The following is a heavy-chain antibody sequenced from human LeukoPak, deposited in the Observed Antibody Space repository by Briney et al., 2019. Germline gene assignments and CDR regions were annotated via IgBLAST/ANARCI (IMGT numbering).Heavy chain of an antibody. D-gene: IGHD3-22*01. Sequence: GASVKVSCKASGYTFTGYYMHWVRQAPGQGLEWMGRINPNSGGTNYAQKFQGRVTMTRDTSISTAYMELSSLRSEDTAVYYCARARGGYYDSSGYYYDAFDIWGQGTMVTVSS. CDR1: GYTFTGYY. CDR2: INPNSGGT. V-gene: IGHV1-2*06. CDR3: ARARGGYYDSSGYYYDAFDI. J-gene: IGHJ3*02.